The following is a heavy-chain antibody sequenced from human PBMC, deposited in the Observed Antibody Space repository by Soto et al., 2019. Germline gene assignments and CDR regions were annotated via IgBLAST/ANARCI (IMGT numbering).Heavy chain of an antibody. CDR3: AIWFAESPFDY. CDR1: GFTFSYYS. Sequence: VGSLRLSCAASGFTFSYYSMNWVRQAPGKGLEWVSYISSSRSTIYYADSVKGRFTISRDNAKNSLYLQMNSLRAEDTAVYYCAIWFAESPFDYWGQGTLVTVSS. CDR2: ISSSRSTI. D-gene: IGHD3-10*01. V-gene: IGHV3-48*01. J-gene: IGHJ4*02.